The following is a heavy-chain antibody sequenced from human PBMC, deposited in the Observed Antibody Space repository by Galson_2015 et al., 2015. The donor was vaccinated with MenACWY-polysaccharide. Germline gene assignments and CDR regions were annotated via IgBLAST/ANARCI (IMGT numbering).Heavy chain of an antibody. J-gene: IGHJ3*01. CDR3: AREGSRIVFHAFDV. CDR1: GLTFRGSG. D-gene: IGHD3-10*02. Sequence: SLRLSCAASGLTFRGSGMHWVRQAPGKGLEWVAVIQYDGGQKQSIDSVKGRFTISRDNSMNTLYLEMNSLRAEDTALYYCAREGSRIVFHAFDVWGQGTMVIVSS. CDR2: IQYDGGQK. V-gene: IGHV3-33*01.